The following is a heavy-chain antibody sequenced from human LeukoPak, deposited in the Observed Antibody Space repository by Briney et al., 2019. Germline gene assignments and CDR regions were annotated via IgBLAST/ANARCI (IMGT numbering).Heavy chain of an antibody. CDR2: INPINGGT. J-gene: IGHJ4*02. CDR3: AKDLFGSGNLLDF. CDR1: GYTFSDYF. Sequence: ASVKVSCKASGYTFSDYFLHWVRQAPGQGPEWMGRINPINGGTNYAQKFQGRVTMTSDTSITTAYMEVSRLRSDDTAVYYCAKDLFGSGNLLDFWGQGTLVTVSS. D-gene: IGHD3-10*01. V-gene: IGHV1-2*02.